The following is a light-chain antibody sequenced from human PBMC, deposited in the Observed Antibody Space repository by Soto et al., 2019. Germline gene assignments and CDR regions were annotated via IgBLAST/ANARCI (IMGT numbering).Light chain of an antibody. V-gene: IGKV2-30*01. CDR1: QSLVNSDGSTY. CDR2: QVS. CDR3: MQATHSPPYT. J-gene: IGKJ2*01. Sequence: DVVMTQSPLSLPVTLGQPASISCRSSQSLVNSDGSTYLNWLQQRPGQSPRRLIYQVSKRDSGVPDRFSSSGSGTDFTLKISRVEAEDVGVYYCMQATHSPPYTFGQGTNLEIK.